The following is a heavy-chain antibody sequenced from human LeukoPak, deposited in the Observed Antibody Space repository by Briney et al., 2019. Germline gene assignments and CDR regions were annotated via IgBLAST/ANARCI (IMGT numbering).Heavy chain of an antibody. D-gene: IGHD1-14*01. CDR1: GIRFSSYW. Sequence: GGSLRLACAASGIRFSSYWMNWVRQSPGKGLEWVANIKQDGSEKYYVDSVKGRFTISRDNANNLLYLQMNSLRAEDTAIYYCARGGSRITTAGGMDVWGLGTTVTVFS. J-gene: IGHJ6*02. CDR2: IKQDGSEK. CDR3: ARGGSRITTAGGMDV. V-gene: IGHV3-7*03.